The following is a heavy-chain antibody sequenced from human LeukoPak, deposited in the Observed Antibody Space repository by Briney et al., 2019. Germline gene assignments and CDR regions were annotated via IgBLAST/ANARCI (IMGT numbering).Heavy chain of an antibody. CDR3: ARSNQADDY. V-gene: IGHV3-74*01. CDR2: INSGGSRA. D-gene: IGHD1-14*01. CDR1: GFTFSDYW. J-gene: IGHJ4*02. Sequence: GGSLRLSCAASGFTFSDYWMHWVRQVPGKGLVWVSRINSGGSRATYADSVKGRFTISRDNAKNTLYLQMDSLRAEDTGVYYCARSNQADDYWGQGTLVTVSS.